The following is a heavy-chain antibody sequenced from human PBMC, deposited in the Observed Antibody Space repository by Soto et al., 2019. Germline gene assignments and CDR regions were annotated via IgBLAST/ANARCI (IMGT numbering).Heavy chain of an antibody. CDR1: GYSFTDYH. J-gene: IGHJ6*02. D-gene: IGHD2-8*01. V-gene: IGHV1-2*04. CDR2: INPKSGGT. CDR3: ARGDSTDCSNGVCSFFYDHDMDV. Sequence: GASVKVSCKASGYSFTDYHIHWVRQAPGQGLEWLGRINPKSGGTSTAQKFQGWVTMTTDTSISTASMELTRLTSDDTAIYYCARGDSTDCSNGVCSFFYDHDMDVWGQGTTVTVSS.